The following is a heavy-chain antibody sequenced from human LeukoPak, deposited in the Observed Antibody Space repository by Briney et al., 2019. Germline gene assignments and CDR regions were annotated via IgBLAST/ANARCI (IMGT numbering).Heavy chain of an antibody. V-gene: IGHV3-23*01. CDR3: AKALYYYDSSGYYQPGDY. D-gene: IGHD3-22*01. J-gene: IGHJ4*02. Sequence: GGSLRLSCAASGFTFSSYAMSWVRQAPGKGLEWVSAISGSGGSAYYADSVKGRFTISRDNSKNTLYLQMNSLRAEDTAVYYCAKALYYYDSSGYYQPGDYWGQGTLVTVSS. CDR2: ISGSGGSA. CDR1: GFTFSSYA.